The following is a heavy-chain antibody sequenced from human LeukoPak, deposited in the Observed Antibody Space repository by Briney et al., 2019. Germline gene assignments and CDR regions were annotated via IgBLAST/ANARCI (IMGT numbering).Heavy chain of an antibody. CDR3: ARVRVRGSGGSFDYYYYYXMDV. Sequence: WGSLRRSCAASGSTWSSYSMNWVRQAPGKGLEGVSYISSSGSTIDYADSGKGRFTSARDNAKNSLYLQMNSLRDEDTAVYYCARVRVRGSGGSFDYYYYYXMDVWGXXXTVTVSS. J-gene: IGHJ6*03. CDR1: GSTWSSYS. CDR2: ISSSGSTI. V-gene: IGHV3-48*02. D-gene: IGHD2-15*01.